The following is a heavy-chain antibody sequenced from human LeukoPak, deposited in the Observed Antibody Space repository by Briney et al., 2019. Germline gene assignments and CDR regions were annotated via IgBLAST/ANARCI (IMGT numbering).Heavy chain of an antibody. J-gene: IGHJ6*03. V-gene: IGHV1-18*01. Sequence: GASVKVSCKASGYTFTSYGVSWVRQAPGRGLEWMGWISAYNGNTNYAQKLQGRVTMTTDTSTSTAYMELRSLRSDDTAVYYCARGTITMVRGVISYYYYYMDVWAKGPRSPSP. CDR3: ARGTITMVRGVISYYYYYMDV. CDR2: ISAYNGNT. CDR1: GYTFTSYG. D-gene: IGHD3-10*01.